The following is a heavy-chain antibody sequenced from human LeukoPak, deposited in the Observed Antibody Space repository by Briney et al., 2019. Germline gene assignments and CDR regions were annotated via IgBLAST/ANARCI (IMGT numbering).Heavy chain of an antibody. CDR3: ARQLPGGYFDY. CDR2: IIPIFGTA. CDR1: GYTFTSYG. V-gene: IGHV1-69*13. J-gene: IGHJ4*02. D-gene: IGHD2-2*01. Sequence: GASVKVSCKASGYTFTSYGISWVRQAPGQGLEWMGGIIPIFGTANYAQKFQGRVTITADESTSTAYMELSSLRSEDTAVYYCARQLPGGYFDYWGQGTLVTVSS.